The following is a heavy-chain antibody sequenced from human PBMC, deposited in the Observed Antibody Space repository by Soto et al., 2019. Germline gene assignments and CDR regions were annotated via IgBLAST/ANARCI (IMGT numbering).Heavy chain of an antibody. CDR1: GGSISSSSYY. Sequence: PSETLSLTCTVSGGSISSSSYYWGWIRQPPGKGLEWIGSIYYSGSTYYNPSLKSRVTISVDTSKNQFSLKLSSVTAADTAVYYCARSRIAAAGTLIYYYYGMDVWGQGTTVT. CDR2: IYYSGST. J-gene: IGHJ6*02. V-gene: IGHV4-39*01. CDR3: ARSRIAAAGTLIYYYYGMDV. D-gene: IGHD6-13*01.